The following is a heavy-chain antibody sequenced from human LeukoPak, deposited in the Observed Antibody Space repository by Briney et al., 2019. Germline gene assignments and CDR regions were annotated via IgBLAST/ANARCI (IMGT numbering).Heavy chain of an antibody. Sequence: PSETLSLTCAVYGGSINDYLWSWIRQPPGQGLEWIGEVGHSGTTNYNPSLKSRVTISVDTSKNQFSLKLTSVTAADTAVYYCARELISSRAAFDTWGQGTVVTVSS. J-gene: IGHJ3*02. V-gene: IGHV4-34*01. D-gene: IGHD3-10*01. CDR2: VGHSGTT. CDR1: GGSINDYL. CDR3: ARELISSRAAFDT.